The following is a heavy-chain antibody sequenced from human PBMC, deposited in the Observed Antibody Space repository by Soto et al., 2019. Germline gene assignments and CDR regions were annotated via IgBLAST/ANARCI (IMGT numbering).Heavy chain of an antibody. CDR2: IYPGDSDT. CDR1: GYSFTSYW. J-gene: IGHJ6*03. Sequence: PGESLKISCKGSGYSFTSYWIGWVRQMPGKGLEWMGIIYPGDSDTRYSPSFQGQVTISADKSISTAYLQWSSLKASDTAMYYCARHWTDNSGYDSITYMDVWGKGTTVTVSS. D-gene: IGHD5-12*01. CDR3: ARHWTDNSGYDSITYMDV. V-gene: IGHV5-51*01.